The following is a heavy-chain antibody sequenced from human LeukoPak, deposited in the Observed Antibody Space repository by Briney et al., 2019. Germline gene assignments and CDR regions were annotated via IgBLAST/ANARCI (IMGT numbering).Heavy chain of an antibody. CDR3: TKLKGWYGDGYFDY. CDR2: IYSGGTT. D-gene: IGHD6-19*01. CDR1: GLSVSSKY. Sequence: PEGSLRLSCAASGLSVSSKYMSWVRQPAGKGLEWVSVIYSGGTTFYADSVKGRFTISRDNSKNTLYLQMNSLRPDDTAVYYCTKLKGWYGDGYFDYWGPGTLVTVSS. J-gene: IGHJ4*02. V-gene: IGHV3-53*01.